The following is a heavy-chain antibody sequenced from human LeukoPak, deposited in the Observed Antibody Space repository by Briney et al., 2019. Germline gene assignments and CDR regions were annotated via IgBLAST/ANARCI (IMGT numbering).Heavy chain of an antibody. V-gene: IGHV3-66*01. Sequence: GGSLRLSCAASGFTVSSNYMSWVRQAPGKGLEWASVIYSGGSTYYADSVKGRFTISRDNSKNTLYLQMNSLRAEDTAVYYCAIGTRGYSYGSYYFDYWGQGTLVTVSS. CDR2: IYSGGST. CDR1: GFTVSSNY. D-gene: IGHD5-18*01. J-gene: IGHJ4*02. CDR3: AIGTRGYSYGSYYFDY.